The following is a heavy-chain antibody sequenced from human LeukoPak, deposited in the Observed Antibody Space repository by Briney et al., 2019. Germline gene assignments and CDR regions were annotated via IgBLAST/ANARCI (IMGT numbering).Heavy chain of an antibody. CDR1: GGSFSGYY. CDR3: ARSGLYYGSGSFDY. CDR2: INHSGST. J-gene: IGHJ4*01. V-gene: IGHV4-34*01. Sequence: SETLSLTCAVYGGSFSGYYWSWIRQPPGKGVEWIGEINHSGSTNYNPSLKSPVTISVDTSKNQFSLKLSSVTAADTAVYYCARSGLYYGSGSFDYWGQGTLVTVSS. D-gene: IGHD3-10*01.